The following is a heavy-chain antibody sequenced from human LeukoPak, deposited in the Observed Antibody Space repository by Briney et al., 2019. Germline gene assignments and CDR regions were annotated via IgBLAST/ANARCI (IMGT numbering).Heavy chain of an antibody. CDR3: ARWPTTRGTFDI. D-gene: IGHD1-26*01. J-gene: IGHJ3*02. V-gene: IGHV4-4*07. CDR1: GGSITTYY. Sequence: SETLSLTCTVSGGSITTYYWNWIRQPAGKGLEWIGCISSSGSTNYNASLKSRVTLSVDTSKNQFSLKLNSVTAADTAMYYCARWPTTRGTFDIWGQGSMVTVSS. CDR2: ISSSGST.